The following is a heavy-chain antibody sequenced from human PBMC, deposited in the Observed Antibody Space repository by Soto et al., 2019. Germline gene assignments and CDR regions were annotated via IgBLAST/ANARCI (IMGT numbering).Heavy chain of an antibody. V-gene: IGHV3-15*01. Sequence: GGSLRLSCAASGFTFSNAWMSWVRQAPGKGLEWVGRIKSKTDGGTTDYAAPVKGRFTISRDDSKNTLYLQMNSLKTEDTAVYYCTTDRADCSGGSCYFYTDDAFDIWGQGTMVTVSS. CDR1: GFTFSNAW. J-gene: IGHJ3*02. CDR2: IKSKTDGGTT. CDR3: TTDRADCSGGSCYFYTDDAFDI. D-gene: IGHD2-15*01.